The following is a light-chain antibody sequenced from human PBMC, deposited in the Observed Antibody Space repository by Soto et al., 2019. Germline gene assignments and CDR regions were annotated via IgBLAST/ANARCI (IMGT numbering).Light chain of an antibody. J-gene: IGLJ2*01. CDR1: SGHSHFA. CDR3: QTWDTGTVV. CDR2: LRDDGSH. V-gene: IGLV4-69*01. Sequence: PVLTQSPSATASLGASVKLTCTLSSGHSHFAIAWHQQQPEKGPRLLMTLRDDGSHRKGDGIPDRFSGSSSGAERYLTISSLRSEDEADYYCQTWDTGTVVFGGGTKLAVL.